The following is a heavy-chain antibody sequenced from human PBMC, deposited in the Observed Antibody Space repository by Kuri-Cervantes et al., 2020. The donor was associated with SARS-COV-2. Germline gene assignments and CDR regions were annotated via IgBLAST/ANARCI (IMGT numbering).Heavy chain of an antibody. V-gene: IGHV1-24*01. CDR2: FDPEDGET. Sequence: ASVKVSCKVSGYTLAELSMHWVRQAPGEGLEWMGGFDPEDGETIYAQKFQGRVTMTEDTSTDTAYMELSSLRSEDTAVYYCATDHIAAAGLFDYWGQGTRGTVSS. CDR3: ATDHIAAAGLFDY. J-gene: IGHJ4*02. D-gene: IGHD6-13*01. CDR1: GYTLAELS.